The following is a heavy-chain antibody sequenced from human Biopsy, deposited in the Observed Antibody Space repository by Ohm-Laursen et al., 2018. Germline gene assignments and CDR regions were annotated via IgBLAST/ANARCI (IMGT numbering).Heavy chain of an antibody. CDR2: IIPMYRTS. J-gene: IGHJ4*02. CDR3: ARESGPHSGSFAY. Sequence: GSSVKVSCKSSGGPFGSYAINWMRQAPGQGPEWMGDIIPMYRTSNYAQKFQSRLTITADEYTSTAYMELNSLTSEDTAVYYCARESGPHSGSFAYWGQGTLVTVSS. CDR1: GGPFGSYA. V-gene: IGHV1-69*01. D-gene: IGHD6-6*01.